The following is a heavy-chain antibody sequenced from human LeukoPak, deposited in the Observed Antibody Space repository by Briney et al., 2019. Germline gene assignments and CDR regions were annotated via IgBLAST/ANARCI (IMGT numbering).Heavy chain of an antibody. D-gene: IGHD6-19*01. CDR1: GYSISSGYY. V-gene: IGHV4-38-2*02. CDR2: IYHSGST. CDR3: ARVLSSSGWYKKFYFDY. J-gene: IGHJ4*02. Sequence: KPSETLSLTCTVSGYSISSGYYWGWIRQPPGKGLEWIGSIYHSGSTYYNPSLKSRVTISVDTSKNQFSLKLSSVTAADTAVYYCARVLSSSGWYKKFYFDYWGQGTLVTVSS.